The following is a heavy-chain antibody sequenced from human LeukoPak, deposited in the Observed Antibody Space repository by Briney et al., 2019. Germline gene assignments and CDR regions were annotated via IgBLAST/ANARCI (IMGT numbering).Heavy chain of an antibody. Sequence: SETLSLTCSVSGGSTTGYFWTWIRQPPGKGPEWIGYVYYKGDTSYSPSLDSRVSISVDTSKNQFSLKLSSVTAADTAVYYCARGSGWSGHNDYWGQGTLVTVSS. V-gene: IGHV4-59*12. CDR2: VYYKGDT. CDR3: ARGSGWSGHNDY. J-gene: IGHJ4*01. D-gene: IGHD6-19*01. CDR1: GGSTTGYF.